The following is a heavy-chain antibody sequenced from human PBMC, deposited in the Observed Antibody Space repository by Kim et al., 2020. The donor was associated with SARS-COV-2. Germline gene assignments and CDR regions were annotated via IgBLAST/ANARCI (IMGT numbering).Heavy chain of an antibody. CDR1: GGSVSSGSYY. D-gene: IGHD3-22*01. CDR2: IYYSGST. Sequence: SETLSLTCTVSGGSVSSGSYYWSWIRQPPGKGLEWIGYIYYSGSTNYNPSLKSRVTISVDTSKNQFSLKLSSVTAADTAVYYCARRRYYDSSGFFYWGQGTLVTVSS. V-gene: IGHV4-61*01. CDR3: ARRRYYDSSGFFY. J-gene: IGHJ4*02.